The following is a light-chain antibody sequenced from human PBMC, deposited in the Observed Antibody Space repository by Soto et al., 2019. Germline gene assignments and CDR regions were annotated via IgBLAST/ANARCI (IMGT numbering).Light chain of an antibody. CDR1: SGSIASNY. CDR2: DDK. V-gene: IGLV6-57*01. Sequence: NFMLTQPHSVSESPGKTVTISCTRSSGSIASNYVQWYQQRPGRSPTTVIYDDKQRPSGVPDRFSGSIDTSSNSASLTISGVKTEDEADYYCQSYHGTIHVFGGGTKLTVL. J-gene: IGLJ3*02. CDR3: QSYHGTIHV.